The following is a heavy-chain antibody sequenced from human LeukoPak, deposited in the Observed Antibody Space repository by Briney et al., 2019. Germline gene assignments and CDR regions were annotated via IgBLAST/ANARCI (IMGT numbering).Heavy chain of an antibody. Sequence: ASVTVSCKASGYTFTGYYMHWVRQAPGQGLEWMGWINPNSGGTNYAQKFQGRVTMTRDTSISTAYMELSRLRSDDTAVYYCARTLGYSYGLEIDYWGQGTLVTVSS. CDR1: GYTFTGYY. CDR3: ARTLGYSYGLEIDY. CDR2: INPNSGGT. J-gene: IGHJ4*02. D-gene: IGHD5-18*01. V-gene: IGHV1-2*02.